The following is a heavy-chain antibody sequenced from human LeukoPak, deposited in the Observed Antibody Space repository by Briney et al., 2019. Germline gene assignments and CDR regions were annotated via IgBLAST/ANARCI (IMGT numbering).Heavy chain of an antibody. V-gene: IGHV3-23*01. Sequence: PGGSLRLSCAASGFSLSAYAMNWVRPAPGKGLGWVSGIRGSGAGTYYADSVKGRFTISRDNSKNTLYLQMDSMRADDTAVYYCAKMVREFYTISYYFDYWGQGTLVTVSS. CDR2: IRGSGAGT. CDR1: GFSLSAYA. D-gene: IGHD2-8*01. CDR3: AKMVREFYTISYYFDY. J-gene: IGHJ4*02.